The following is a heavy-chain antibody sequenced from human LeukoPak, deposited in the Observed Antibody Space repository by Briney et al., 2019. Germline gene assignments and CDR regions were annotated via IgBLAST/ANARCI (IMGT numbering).Heavy chain of an antibody. Sequence: GGSLRLSCAASGFTFSSSAMSWVRQAPGKGLEWVSAISNNGGYTYYADSVQGRFTISRDNSKSTLCLQMNSLRAEDTAVYYCAKKGGQSSPGNYFDYWGQGTQVTVSS. CDR1: GFTFSSSA. J-gene: IGHJ4*02. CDR3: AKKGGQSSPGNYFDY. D-gene: IGHD3-16*01. V-gene: IGHV3-23*01. CDR2: ISNNGGYT.